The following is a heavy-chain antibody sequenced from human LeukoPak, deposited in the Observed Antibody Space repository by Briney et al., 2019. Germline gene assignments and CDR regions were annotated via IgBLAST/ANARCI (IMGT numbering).Heavy chain of an antibody. V-gene: IGHV1-3*01. D-gene: IGHD6-13*01. CDR1: GYTFTSYA. CDR3: ASPAAAYYYYYGMDV. J-gene: IGHJ6*02. Sequence: ASVKVSCTASGYTFTSYAMHWVRQAPGQRLEWMGWINAGNGNTKYSQKFQGRVTITRDTSASTAYMELSSLRSEDTAVYYCASPAAAYYYYYGMDVWGQGTTVTVSS. CDR2: INAGNGNT.